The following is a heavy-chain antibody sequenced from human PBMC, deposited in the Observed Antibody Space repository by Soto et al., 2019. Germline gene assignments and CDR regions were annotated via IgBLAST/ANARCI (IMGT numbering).Heavy chain of an antibody. V-gene: IGHV1-69*13. Sequence: SVKVSCKASGGTFSSYAISWVRQAPGQGLDWMGGIIPIFGTANYAQKFQGRVTITADESTSTSYMELSSLRSEDTAVCYCARRGPITIVWGVILEFYGMDVWGQGTIGTASS. CDR2: IIPIFGTA. J-gene: IGHJ6*02. CDR1: GGTFSSYA. CDR3: ARRGPITIVWGVILEFYGMDV. D-gene: IGHD3-10*01.